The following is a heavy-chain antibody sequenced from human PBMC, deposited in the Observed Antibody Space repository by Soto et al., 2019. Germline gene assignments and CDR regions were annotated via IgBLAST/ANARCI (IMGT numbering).Heavy chain of an antibody. V-gene: IGHV1-18*01. CDR2: VSAYNGNT. J-gene: IGHJ6*02. CDR1: GYTFTSYG. Sequence: ASVKVSCKAPGYTFTSYGISWVRQAPGQGLEWMGWVSAYNGNTNYAQKLQGRVTMTTDTSTSTAYMELRSLRSDDTAVYYCARVCMVRGVIRNSYCYYSYRDLRGRGNTVTVAS. D-gene: IGHD3-10*01. CDR3: ARVCMVRGVIRNSYCYYSYRDL.